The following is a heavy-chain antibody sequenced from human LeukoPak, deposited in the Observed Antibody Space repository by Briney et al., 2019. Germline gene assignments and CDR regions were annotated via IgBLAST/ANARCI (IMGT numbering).Heavy chain of an antibody. CDR3: ARWFGELNDAFDI. V-gene: IGHV1-18*01. CDR1: GGTFSSYA. Sequence: ASVKVSCKASGGTFSSYAISWVRQAPGQGLEWMGWISAYNGNTNYAQKLQGRVTMTTDTSTSTAYMELRSLRSDDTAVYYCARWFGELNDAFDIWGQGTMVTVSS. CDR2: ISAYNGNT. J-gene: IGHJ3*02. D-gene: IGHD3-10*01.